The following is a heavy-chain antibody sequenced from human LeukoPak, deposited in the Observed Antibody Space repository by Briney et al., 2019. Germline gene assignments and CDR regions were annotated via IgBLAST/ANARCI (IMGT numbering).Heavy chain of an antibody. CDR3: ARATPSYSADYYGMDV. D-gene: IGHD2-15*01. V-gene: IGHV1-3*01. CDR1: GYTFTSYA. CDR2: INAGNGNT. J-gene: IGHJ6*02. Sequence: ASVKVSCTASGYTFTSYAMHWVRQAPGQRLEWMGWINAGNGNTKYSQKLQGRVTLTRDTSASTAYMELSSLRSEDTAVYYCARATPSYSADYYGMDVWGQGTTVTVSS.